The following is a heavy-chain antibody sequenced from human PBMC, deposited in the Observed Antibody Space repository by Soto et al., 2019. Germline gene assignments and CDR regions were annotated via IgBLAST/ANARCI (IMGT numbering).Heavy chain of an antibody. J-gene: IGHJ3*02. V-gene: IGHV4-34*01. CDR1: GGSFSGYY. CDR2: INHSGST. Sequence: PSETLSLTCAVYGGSFSGYYWSWIRQPPGKGLEWIGEINHSGSTNYNPSLKSRVTISVDTSKNQFSLKLSSVTAADTAVYYCARLAPDDILTGPDAFDIWGQGTMVTVSS. D-gene: IGHD3-9*01. CDR3: ARLAPDDILTGPDAFDI.